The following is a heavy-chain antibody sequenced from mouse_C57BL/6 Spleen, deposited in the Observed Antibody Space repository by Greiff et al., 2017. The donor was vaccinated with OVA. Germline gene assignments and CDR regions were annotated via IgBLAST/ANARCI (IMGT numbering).Heavy chain of an antibody. D-gene: IGHD2-3*01. V-gene: IGHV5-9*01. CDR1: GFTFSSYT. J-gene: IGHJ4*01. Sequence: EVKLQESGGGLVKPGGSLKLSCAASGFTFSSYTMSWVRQTPEQRLEWVATISGGGGNTYYPDSVKGRFTISRDNAKNTLYLQMSSLSSEDTALYYCARQGDGSYYYAMDYWGQGTSVTVSS. CDR3: ARQGDGSYYYAMDY. CDR2: ISGGGGNT.